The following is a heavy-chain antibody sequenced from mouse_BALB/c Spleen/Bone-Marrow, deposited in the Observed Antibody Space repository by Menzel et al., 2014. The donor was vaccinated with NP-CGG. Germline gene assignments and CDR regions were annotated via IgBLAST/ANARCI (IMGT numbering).Heavy chain of an antibody. CDR2: IDPANGNT. J-gene: IGHJ2*01. Sequence: VQLQQSGAELVKPGASVKLSCTASGFNIKDTYMHWVKQRPEQGLEWIGRIDPANGNTKYDPKFQGKATITADTSSNTAYLQLFSLTSEDTAVYYCARTPRATFYFDYWGLGTTLTVSS. CDR3: ARTPRATFYFDY. V-gene: IGHV14-3*02. D-gene: IGHD3-1*01. CDR1: GFNIKDTY.